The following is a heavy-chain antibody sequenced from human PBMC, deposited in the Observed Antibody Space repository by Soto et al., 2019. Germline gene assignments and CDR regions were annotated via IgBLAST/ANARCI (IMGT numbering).Heavy chain of an antibody. D-gene: IGHD6-6*01. CDR3: ASLERGSSSAADAFDI. J-gene: IGHJ3*02. V-gene: IGHV4-31*03. Sequence: SETLSLTCTVSGGSISSGGYYWSWIRQHPGKGLEWIGYIYYSGSTYYNPSLNSRVTISINTSKNQFSLKLSSVTAAYTAVYYCASLERGSSSAADAFDIWGQGTMVTVSS. CDR1: GGSISSGGYY. CDR2: IYYSGST.